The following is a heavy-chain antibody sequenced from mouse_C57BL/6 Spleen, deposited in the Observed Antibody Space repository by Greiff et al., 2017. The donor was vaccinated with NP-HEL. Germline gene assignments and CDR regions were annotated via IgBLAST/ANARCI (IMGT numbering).Heavy chain of an antibody. CDR3: ARWGDYDAFDY. D-gene: IGHD2-4*01. Sequence: DVKLVESGGGLVQPGGSLKLSCAASGFTFSDYYMYWVRQTPEKRLEWVAYISNGGGSTYYPDTVKGRFTISRDNAKNTLYLQMSRLKSEDTAMYYCARWGDYDAFDYWGQGTTLTVSS. V-gene: IGHV5-12*01. CDR2: ISNGGGST. J-gene: IGHJ2*01. CDR1: GFTFSDYY.